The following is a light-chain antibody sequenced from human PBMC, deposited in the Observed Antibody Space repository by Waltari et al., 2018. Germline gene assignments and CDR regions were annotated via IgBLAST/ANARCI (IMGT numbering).Light chain of an antibody. J-gene: IGKJ1*01. CDR2: GAS. CDR1: QSVSRA. CDR3: QHYVRLPAT. Sequence: EIVLTQSSGRLSSSPGERVTLSCRASQSVSRALAWYQQKPGQAPRLLIFGASNRATGIPDRFSGSGSETDFSLTISRLEPEDFAVYYCQHYVRLPATFGRGTKVEIK. V-gene: IGKV3-20*01.